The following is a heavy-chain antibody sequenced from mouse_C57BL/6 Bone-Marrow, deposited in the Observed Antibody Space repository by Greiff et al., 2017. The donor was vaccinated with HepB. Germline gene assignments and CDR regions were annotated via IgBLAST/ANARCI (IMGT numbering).Heavy chain of an antibody. CDR1: GYTFTSYW. J-gene: IGHJ3*01. CDR3: VYYDYDSFAY. CDR2: IDPSDSYT. D-gene: IGHD2-4*01. Sequence: QVQLQQPGAELVMPGASVKLSCKASGYTFTSYWMHWVKQRPGQGLEWIGEIDPSDSYTNYNQKFKGKSTLTVDKSSSTAYMQLNSLTSEDSAVYYCVYYDYDSFAYWGQGTLVTVSA. V-gene: IGHV1-69*01.